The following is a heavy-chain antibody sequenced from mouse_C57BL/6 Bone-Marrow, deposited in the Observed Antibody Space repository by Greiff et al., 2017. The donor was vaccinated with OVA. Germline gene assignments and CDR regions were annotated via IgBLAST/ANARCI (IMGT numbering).Heavy chain of an antibody. CDR3: AREGGITTVAGAY. J-gene: IGHJ3*01. D-gene: IGHD1-1*01. Sequence: ESGPGLVKPSQSLSLTCSVTGYSITSGYYWNWIRQFPGNKLEWMGYISYDGSNNYNPSLKNRISITRDTSKNQFFLKLNSVTTEDTATYYCAREGGITTVAGAYWGQGTLVTVSA. V-gene: IGHV3-6*01. CDR2: ISYDGSN. CDR1: GYSITSGYY.